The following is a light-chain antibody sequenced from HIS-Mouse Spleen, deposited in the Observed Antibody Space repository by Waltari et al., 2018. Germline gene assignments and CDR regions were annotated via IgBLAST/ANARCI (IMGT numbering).Light chain of an antibody. CDR2: EDS. J-gene: IGLJ2*01. CDR1: ALPKKY. Sequence: SYELTQPPSVSVSPGKTVRITCTGDALPKKYSYWYQQKSGQAPVLVIYEDSKRPAGIPERFSGSSTGTMDTLTISGGQVEDESDYYCYSTDSSGNHRVFGGGTKLTVL. CDR3: YSTDSSGNHRV. V-gene: IGLV3-10*01.